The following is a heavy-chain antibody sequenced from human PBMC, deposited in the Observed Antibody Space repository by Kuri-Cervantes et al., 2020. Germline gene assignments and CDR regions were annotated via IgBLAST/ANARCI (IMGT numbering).Heavy chain of an antibody. CDR2: ISGSGGNT. V-gene: IGHV3-23*01. CDR1: GFTFNNCP. CDR3: AKVALSDYGYDYHYMDV. D-gene: IGHD4-17*01. J-gene: IGHJ6*03. Sequence: GESLKISCAASGFTFNNCPMTWVRQTPGEGLEWVATISGSGGNTYYADSVKGRFTISRDNAKKTLYLQMNNVRAEDTAVYHCAKVALSDYGYDYHYMDVWDKGTTVTVSS.